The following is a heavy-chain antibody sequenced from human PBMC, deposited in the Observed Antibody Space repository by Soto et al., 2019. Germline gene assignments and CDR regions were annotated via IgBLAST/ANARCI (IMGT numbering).Heavy chain of an antibody. J-gene: IGHJ4*02. V-gene: IGHV3-15*07. CDR1: GFTFSNAW. CDR3: TTLALGYSYGGHFDY. Sequence: GGSLRLSCAASGFTFSNAWMNWVRQAPGKGLEWVGRIKSKTDGGTTDYAAPVKGRFTISRDDSKNTLYLQMNSLKTEDTAVYYCTTLALGYSYGGHFDYWGQGTLVTVSS. CDR2: IKSKTDGGTT. D-gene: IGHD5-18*01.